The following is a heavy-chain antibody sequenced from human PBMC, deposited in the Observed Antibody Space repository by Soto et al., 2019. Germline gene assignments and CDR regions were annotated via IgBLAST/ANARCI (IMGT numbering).Heavy chain of an antibody. J-gene: IGHJ4*02. D-gene: IGHD6-19*01. V-gene: IGHV3-74*01. CDR3: AVAVAGPTAIGY. CDR1: GFSFSSYW. CDR2: INSDGSST. Sequence: EVQLVESGGGLVQPGGSLRLSCAASGFSFSSYWMHWVRQAPGKGLVWVSRINSDGSSTSYADSVKGRFTISRDNAKNTLYLQMNSLRAEDTAVYYCAVAVAGPTAIGYWGQGTLVTVSS.